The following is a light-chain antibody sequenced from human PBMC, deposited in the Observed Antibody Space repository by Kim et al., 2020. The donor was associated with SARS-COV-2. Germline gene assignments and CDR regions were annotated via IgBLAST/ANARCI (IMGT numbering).Light chain of an antibody. CDR3: QQYNSYSST. J-gene: IGKJ4*01. V-gene: IGKV1-5*03. CDR1: LSNSSS. CDR2: KAS. Sequence: ASGGDRLTSTCRASLSNSSSLVCYHQKPEKAPKLLIYKASSLESGVPSRFSGSRSGTEYTLSISSLHPDDFATYHCQQYNSYSSTFDGRTKVDI.